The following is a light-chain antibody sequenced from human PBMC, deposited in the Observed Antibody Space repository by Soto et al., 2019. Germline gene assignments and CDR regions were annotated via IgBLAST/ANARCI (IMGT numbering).Light chain of an antibody. Sequence: QMTKSPSSLSASIGDRVTITCPESQNITNNLSWYQQKPGKAPNLLIYHASKLAKGVTSRFSGSGSGTDFSFIITSLQREDLATYYCQQYYGLPPLTFAQGTRLEIK. J-gene: IGKJ5*01. CDR1: QNITNN. CDR2: HAS. V-gene: IGKV1-33*01. CDR3: QQYYGLPPLT.